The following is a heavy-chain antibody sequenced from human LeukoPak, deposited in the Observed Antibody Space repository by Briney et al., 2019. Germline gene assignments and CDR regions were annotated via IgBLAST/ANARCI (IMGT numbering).Heavy chain of an antibody. D-gene: IGHD3-10*01. V-gene: IGHV3-53*05. CDR2: IFGGGGT. CDR3: VKDSSTTWFGGDSK. J-gene: IGHJ4*02. CDR1: GFTVSSNY. Sequence: PGGSLRLSCAASGFTVSSNYMAWVRQPPGKGLEWVSVIFGGGGTYYAGSVRGRFTISRDNSKNTLYLQMKSLRVEDTAVYYCVKDSSTTWFGGDSKWGQGTLVTVSS.